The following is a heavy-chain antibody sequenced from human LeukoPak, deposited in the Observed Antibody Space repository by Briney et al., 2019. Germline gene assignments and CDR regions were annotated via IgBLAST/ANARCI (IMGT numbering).Heavy chain of an antibody. J-gene: IGHJ6*02. CDR2: INPSGGST. Sequence: ASVKVSCKASGYTFTSYYMHWVRQAPGQGLEWMGIINPSGGSTSYAQKFQGRVTMTRDTSTSTVYMELSSLRSEDTAVYYCARVSSSSELGYYGMDVWGQGTTVTVSS. CDR1: GYTFTSYY. V-gene: IGHV1-46*01. D-gene: IGHD6-6*01. CDR3: ARVSSSSELGYYGMDV.